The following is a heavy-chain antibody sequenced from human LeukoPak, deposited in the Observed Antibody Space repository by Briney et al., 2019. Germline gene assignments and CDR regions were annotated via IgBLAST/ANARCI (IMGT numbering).Heavy chain of an antibody. CDR3: VRGIDTTGYFNY. CDR2: IYTNTGSP. CDR1: GYTFTTYP. J-gene: IGHJ4*02. V-gene: IGHV7-4-1*02. D-gene: IGHD3-22*01. Sequence: GASVKVSCKASGYTFTTYPINWVRQAPGQGLEWMGWIYTNTGSPTYAQGLTGRFVFSLDTSVSTAFLQINRLKAEETALYYCVRGIDTTGYFNYWGQGTLVTVSS.